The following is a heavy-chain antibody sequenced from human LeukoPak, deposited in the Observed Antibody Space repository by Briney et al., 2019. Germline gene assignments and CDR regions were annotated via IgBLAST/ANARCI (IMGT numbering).Heavy chain of an antibody. D-gene: IGHD3-3*01. CDR1: GGSFSGYY. Sequence: SETLSLTCAVYGGSFSGYYWSWIRQPPGKGLEWIGEINHSGSTNYNPSLKSRVTISVDTSKNQFSLKLSSVTAADTAVYYCARRKRYDFWSGSSSWFDPWGQGTLVTVSS. V-gene: IGHV4-34*01. CDR2: INHSGST. J-gene: IGHJ5*02. CDR3: ARRKRYDFWSGSSSWFDP.